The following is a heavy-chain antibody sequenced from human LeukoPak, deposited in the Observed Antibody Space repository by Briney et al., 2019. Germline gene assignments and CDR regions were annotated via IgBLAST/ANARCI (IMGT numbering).Heavy chain of an antibody. CDR3: ARVVIDNWNEHWFDP. Sequence: ASVKVSCKASGYTFTGYYMHWVRQAPGQGLEWMGWINPNSGGTNYAQKFQGRVTMTRDTSISTAYMELSRLRSDDTAVYYCARVVIDNWNEHWFDPWGQGTLVTVSS. CDR1: GYTFTGYY. V-gene: IGHV1-2*02. CDR2: INPNSGGT. D-gene: IGHD1-20*01. J-gene: IGHJ5*02.